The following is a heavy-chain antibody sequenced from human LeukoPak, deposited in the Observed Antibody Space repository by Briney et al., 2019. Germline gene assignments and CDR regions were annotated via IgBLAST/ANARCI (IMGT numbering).Heavy chain of an antibody. CDR3: AKGSGWYV. J-gene: IGHJ4*02. V-gene: IGHV3-23*01. D-gene: IGHD6-19*01. CDR1: GFPFSSSS. Sequence: GGSLRLSCAASGFPFSSSSMSWVRRARGKGLEWVSVISGSGGSTDYADSVKGRFTISRDNSKNTLYLQINSLRAEDTAVYYCAKGSGWYVWGQGTLVTVSS. CDR2: ISGSGGST.